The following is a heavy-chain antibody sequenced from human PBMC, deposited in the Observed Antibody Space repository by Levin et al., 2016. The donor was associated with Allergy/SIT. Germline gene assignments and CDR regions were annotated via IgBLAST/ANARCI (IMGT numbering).Heavy chain of an antibody. D-gene: IGHD3-3*01. J-gene: IGHJ6*03. CDR3: AREGYDFWSGLAPFYYYYYYMDV. Sequence: GGSLRLSCAASGFTFSSYWMSWVRQAPGKGLEWVANIKQDGSEKYYVDSVKGRFTISRDNAKNSLYLQMNSLRAEDTAVYYCAREGYDFWSGLAPFYYYYYYMDVWGKGTTVTVSS. CDR2: IKQDGSEK. V-gene: IGHV3-7*03. CDR1: GFTFSSYW.